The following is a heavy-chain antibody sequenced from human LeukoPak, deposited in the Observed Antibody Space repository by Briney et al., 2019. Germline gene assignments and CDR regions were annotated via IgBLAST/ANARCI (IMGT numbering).Heavy chain of an antibody. CDR3: AIHDYGEGVDY. J-gene: IGHJ4*02. CDR2: IYYSGSA. D-gene: IGHD4-17*01. Sequence: SETLSLTCTVSGGSVSNGNYYWSWLRQPPGKALEWIGYIYYSGSANYNPSLEGRVTISVDTSKNQFSVKLSSVTAADTAVYYCAIHDYGEGVDYWGQGTLVTVSS. V-gene: IGHV4-61*01. CDR1: GGSVSNGNYY.